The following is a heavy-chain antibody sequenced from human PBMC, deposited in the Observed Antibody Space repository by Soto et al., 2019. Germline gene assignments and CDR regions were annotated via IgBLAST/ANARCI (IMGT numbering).Heavy chain of an antibody. CDR3: ARDKRYLRFLAWSYYFDY. CDR2: ISYDGSNK. V-gene: IGHV3-30-3*01. CDR1: GFTFSSCA. D-gene: IGHD3-3*01. J-gene: IGHJ4*02. Sequence: QVQLVESGGGVVQPGRSLRLSCAASGFTFSSCAMHWVRQAPGKGLEWVALISYDGSNKYYADSVKGRFTISRDNSKNTLYLQLNSLRAEDTAVYYCARDKRYLRFLAWSYYFDYWGQGTLVTFSS.